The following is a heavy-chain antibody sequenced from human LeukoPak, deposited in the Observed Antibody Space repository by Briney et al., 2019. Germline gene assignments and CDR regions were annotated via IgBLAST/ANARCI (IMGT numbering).Heavy chain of an antibody. CDR3: AKVHGSCANSVIDY. D-gene: IGHD4-23*01. CDR2: LSGSGDNT. CDR1: ASSSINYA. J-gene: IGHJ4*02. Sequence: GGSLRLSRAPTASSSINYATSRVRQTPGKGLEQVSALSGSGDNTYDADSVKGRFTISRDNSKNTLYLQRNSLRAEDTAVYYCAKVHGSCANSVIDYWGQRTLVTVSS. V-gene: IGHV3-23*01.